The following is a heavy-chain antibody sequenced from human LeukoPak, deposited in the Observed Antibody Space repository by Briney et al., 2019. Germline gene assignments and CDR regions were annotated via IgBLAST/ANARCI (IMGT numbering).Heavy chain of an antibody. D-gene: IGHD5-18*01. CDR1: GGTFSSYA. Sequence: SVKVSCKASGGTFSSYAISWVRQAPGQGLEWMGRIIPIFGTANYAQKFQGRVTITTDESTSTAYMELSSLRSEDTAVYYCAGVTAMVPYYFDYWGQGTLVTVSS. J-gene: IGHJ4*02. V-gene: IGHV1-69*05. CDR3: AGVTAMVPYYFDY. CDR2: IIPIFGTA.